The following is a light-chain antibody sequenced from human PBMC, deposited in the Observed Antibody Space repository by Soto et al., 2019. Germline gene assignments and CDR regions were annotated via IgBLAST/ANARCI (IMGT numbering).Light chain of an antibody. V-gene: IGKV1-5*03. CDR2: KAS. Sequence: DIQMTQSPSTLSASVGDRVTITCRASQSISSWLAWYQQKPGKAPKLLIYKASSLESGVPSRFSGSGSGTEFTLTISSLQPDDFATYYCQQYLGTFGPGTKVDIK. J-gene: IGKJ3*01. CDR1: QSISSW. CDR3: QQYLGT.